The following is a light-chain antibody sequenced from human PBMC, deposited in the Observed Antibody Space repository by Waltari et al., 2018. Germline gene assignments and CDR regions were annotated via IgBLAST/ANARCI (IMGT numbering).Light chain of an antibody. V-gene: IGLV1-40*01. CDR1: SSNIGAGYD. CDR3: QSYDRSHVV. J-gene: IGLJ2*01. Sequence: QAVLTQPPSVSGAPGQRVTISCTGSSSNIGAGYDVHWYQQFSGTAPKLLIYGNNNRASGVPDRCSGSKSGTSASLAITGLQAEDEADYYCQSYDRSHVVFGGGTKLTVL. CDR2: GNN.